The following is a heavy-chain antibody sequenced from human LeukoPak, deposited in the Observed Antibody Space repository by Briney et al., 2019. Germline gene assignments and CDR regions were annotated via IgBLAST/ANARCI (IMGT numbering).Heavy chain of an antibody. Sequence: PGGSLRLSCAASGFTFSNAWMSWVRQAPGKGLEWVGRIKSKTDGGTTDYAAPVKGRFTISRDDSKNTLYLQMNSLKTEDTAAYYCTTDLDTAMVIDYWGQGTLVTVSS. J-gene: IGHJ4*02. V-gene: IGHV3-15*01. CDR2: IKSKTDGGTT. CDR3: TTDLDTAMVIDY. D-gene: IGHD5-18*01. CDR1: GFTFSNAW.